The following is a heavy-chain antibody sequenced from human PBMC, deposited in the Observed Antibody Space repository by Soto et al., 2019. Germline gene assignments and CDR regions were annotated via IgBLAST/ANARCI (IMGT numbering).Heavy chain of an antibody. J-gene: IGHJ5*02. CDR1: GFTFSSYG. CDR2: IWYDGSNK. V-gene: IGHV3-33*01. Sequence: GGSLRLSCAASGFTFSSYGMHWFRQAPGKGLEWVAVIWYDGSNKYYADSVKGRFTISRDNSKNTLYLQMNSLRAEDTAVYYCARDSNYDFWSGFGWFDPWGQGTLVTVSS. D-gene: IGHD3-3*01. CDR3: ARDSNYDFWSGFGWFDP.